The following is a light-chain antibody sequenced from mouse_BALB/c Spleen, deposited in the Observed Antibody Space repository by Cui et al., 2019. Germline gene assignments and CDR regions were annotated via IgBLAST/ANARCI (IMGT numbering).Light chain of an antibody. CDR3: QQWSSNPRT. V-gene: IGKV4-68*01. Sequence: QIVLTQSPALMSASPGEKVTMTCSASSSVSYMYWYQQKPRSSPKPWIYLTSNLASGVPARFSGSGSGTSYSLTIRSMEAEDAATYYCQQWSSNPRTFGAGTKLELK. CDR2: LTS. CDR1: SSVSY. J-gene: IGKJ5*01.